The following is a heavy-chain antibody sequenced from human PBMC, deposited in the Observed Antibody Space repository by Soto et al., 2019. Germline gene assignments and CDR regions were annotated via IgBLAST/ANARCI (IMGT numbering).Heavy chain of an antibody. CDR3: AHLYCAASCTRYYLDY. D-gene: IGHD2-8*02. CDR1: GFSFTTDGMG. J-gene: IGHJ4*02. V-gene: IGHV2-5*02. Sequence: QITLKESGPTLVKPTQTLTLTCTFSGFSFTTDGMGVGWIRQPPGKALECLALIYWDDDKRYSPSLKSRLTITNDAARNQVVLTLTNMDPADTATYYWAHLYCAASCTRYYLDYWGQGTLVTVSS. CDR2: IYWDDDK.